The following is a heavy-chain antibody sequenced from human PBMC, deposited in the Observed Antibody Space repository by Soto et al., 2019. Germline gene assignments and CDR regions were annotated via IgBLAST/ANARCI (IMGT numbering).Heavy chain of an antibody. J-gene: IGHJ2*01. D-gene: IGHD3-22*01. CDR3: ARESRYYYDSSGYPPWYFDL. CDR2: IYYSGST. CDR1: GGSFSGYY. V-gene: IGHV4-34*09. Sequence: SETLSLTCAVYGGSFSGYYWSWIRQPPGKGLEWIGYIYYSGSTYYNPSLKSRVTISVDTSKNQFSLKLSSVTAADTAVYYCARESRYYYDSSGYPPWYFDLWGRGTLVTVSS.